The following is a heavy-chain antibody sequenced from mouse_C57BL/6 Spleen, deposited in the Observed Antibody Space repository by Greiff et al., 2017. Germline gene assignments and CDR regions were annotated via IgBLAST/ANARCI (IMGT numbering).Heavy chain of an antibody. Sequence: EVKLMEPGEGLVKPGGSLKLSCAASGFTFSSYAMSWFRQTPEKRLEWVAYISSGGDYIYYAATVKGRFTISRDNARNTLYLQMSSLKSEDTAVYYCTRDSNYAYWGQGTLVTVAA. J-gene: IGHJ3*01. CDR2: ISSGGDYI. CDR1: GFTFSSYA. CDR3: TRDSNYAY. V-gene: IGHV5-9-1*02. D-gene: IGHD2-5*01.